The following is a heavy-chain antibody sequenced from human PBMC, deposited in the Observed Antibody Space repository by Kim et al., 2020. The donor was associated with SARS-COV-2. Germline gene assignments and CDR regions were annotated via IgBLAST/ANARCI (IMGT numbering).Heavy chain of an antibody. V-gene: IGHV3-9*01. CDR1: GFTFGDYA. D-gene: IGHD2-2*01. Sequence: GGSLRLSCAASGFTFGDYAMHWVRQAPGKGLEWVSGISWNSGTIGYGDSVKGRLTISRDNAKKSLYLQMNSLRAEDTALYYCVKGGSTSGLGYYYSMDVWGQGTTVPVSS. CDR3: VKGGSTSGLGYYYSMDV. CDR2: ISWNSGTI. J-gene: IGHJ6*03.